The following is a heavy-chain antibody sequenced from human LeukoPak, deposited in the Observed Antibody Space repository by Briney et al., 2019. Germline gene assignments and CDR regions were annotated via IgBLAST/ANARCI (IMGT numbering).Heavy chain of an antibody. Sequence: GGSLRLSYAASGFTFSSYWMSWVRQAPGKGLEWVANIKQDGSEKYYVDSVKGRFTISRDNAKNSLYLQMNSLRAEDTAVYYCASPHDYGDRFDYWGQGTLVTVSS. D-gene: IGHD4-17*01. V-gene: IGHV3-7*01. J-gene: IGHJ4*02. CDR1: GFTFSSYW. CDR3: ASPHDYGDRFDY. CDR2: IKQDGSEK.